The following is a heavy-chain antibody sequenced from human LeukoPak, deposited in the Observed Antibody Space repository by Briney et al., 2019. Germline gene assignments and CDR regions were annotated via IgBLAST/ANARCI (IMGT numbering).Heavy chain of an antibody. CDR2: ISAYNGNT. V-gene: IGHV1-18*01. CDR1: VYTFTRYG. CDR3: ARDAVTYYDFWSGYSYFQH. J-gene: IGHJ1*01. D-gene: IGHD3-3*01. Sequence: ASEKVSCKASVYTFTRYGISCVRPAPGQGLEWRGWISAYNGNTNYAQRLQGRVTMTTDTPTRTAYMELRSLTSDDTAVYYCARDAVTYYDFWSGYSYFQHWGQGTLVTVSS.